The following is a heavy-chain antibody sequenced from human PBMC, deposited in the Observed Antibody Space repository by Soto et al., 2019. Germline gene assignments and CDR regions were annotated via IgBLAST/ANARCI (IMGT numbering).Heavy chain of an antibody. D-gene: IGHD4-17*01. Sequence: SETLSLTCTVSGGSINSGDYYWRWIRQSPGEGLEWIGYVCYSGSAYYKPSLKSRFIISIDTSKNPFSLMLSFVTAADTAVYYCARLSTVATLGFFDYWGQGTLVTVSS. CDR3: ARLSTVATLGFFDY. V-gene: IGHV4-30-4*01. CDR1: GGSINSGDYY. J-gene: IGHJ4*02. CDR2: VCYSGSA.